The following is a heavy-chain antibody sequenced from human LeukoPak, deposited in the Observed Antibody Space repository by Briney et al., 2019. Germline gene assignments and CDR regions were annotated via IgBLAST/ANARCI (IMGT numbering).Heavy chain of an antibody. Sequence: PGGSLRLSCAASGFTFDDHTMHWVRQAPGKGLEWVSLINWEGGATYYADSVKGRFTISRDNSKNSLYLQMESLRTEDTALYYCAKGPRLCTGCDGVDIWGQGTMVTVSS. J-gene: IGHJ3*02. CDR2: INWEGGAT. V-gene: IGHV3-43*01. CDR1: GFTFDDHT. D-gene: IGHD1-14*01. CDR3: AKGPRLCTGCDGVDI.